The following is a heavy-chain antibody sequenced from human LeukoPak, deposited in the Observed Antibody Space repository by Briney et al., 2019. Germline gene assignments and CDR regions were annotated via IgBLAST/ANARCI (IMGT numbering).Heavy chain of an antibody. CDR1: GFTFSNAC. V-gene: IGHV3-23*01. Sequence: GGSLRLSCAASGFTFSNACMSWVRQAPGKGLEWVSTISGSGVSTYYADSVKGRFTISRDNSKNTLYLQMNSLRAEDTAVYYCAKEYYFDYWGQGTLVTVSS. CDR2: ISGSGVST. J-gene: IGHJ4*02. CDR3: AKEYYFDY.